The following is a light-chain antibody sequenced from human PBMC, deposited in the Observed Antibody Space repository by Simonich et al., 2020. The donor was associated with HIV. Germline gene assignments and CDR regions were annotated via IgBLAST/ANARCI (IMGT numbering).Light chain of an antibody. J-gene: IGLJ3*02. V-gene: IGLV6-57*03. CDR3: QSYDSSIWV. CDR2: EDN. CDR1: SGSIAINY. Sequence: NFVLTQPQSVSESPGKTLTIYCTRSSGSIAINYLQWYQQRPGSAPTPVVYEDNQRPSGVPVRVSGSIDSSSNSASLTTSGLKTEYEADYYCQSYDSSIWVFGGGTKLTVL.